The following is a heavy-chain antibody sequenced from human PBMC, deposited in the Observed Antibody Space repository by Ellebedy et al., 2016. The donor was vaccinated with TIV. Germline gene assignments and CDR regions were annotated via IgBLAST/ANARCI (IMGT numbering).Heavy chain of an antibody. J-gene: IGHJ3*02. D-gene: IGHD2-8*02. Sequence: MPSETLSLTCAVYGGSFSGYYWSWIRQSPGKGLEWIGEINQSGSTNYNPSLKSRVTISVDTSKNQLSLKLSSVTAADTAMYYCASGLGVRRMNAFDIWGQGTMVTVSS. CDR2: INQSGST. CDR1: GGSFSGYY. CDR3: ASGLGVRRMNAFDI. V-gene: IGHV4-34*01.